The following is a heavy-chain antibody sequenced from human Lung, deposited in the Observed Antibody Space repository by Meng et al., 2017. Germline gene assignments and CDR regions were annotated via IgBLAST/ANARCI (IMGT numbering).Heavy chain of an antibody. CDR2: INHSGST. J-gene: IGHJ4*02. CDR1: GGSFSDYY. D-gene: IGHD4-11*01. V-gene: IGHV4-34*01. Sequence: QVRLQEGGAGLLKPSGTLSLTCVVSGGSFSDYYWSWIRQPPGKGLEWIGEINHSGSTNYNPSLESRATISVDTSQNNLSLKLSSVTAADSAVYYCARGPTTMAHDFDYWGQGTLVTVSS. CDR3: ARGPTTMAHDFDY.